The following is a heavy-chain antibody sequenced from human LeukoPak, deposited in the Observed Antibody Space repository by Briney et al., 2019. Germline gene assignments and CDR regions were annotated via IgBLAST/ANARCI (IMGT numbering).Heavy chain of an antibody. CDR2: IYTSGST. CDR1: GGSISSGSYY. D-gene: IGHD6-19*01. CDR3: ASLAVAGRKAFDI. Sequence: SETLSLTCTVSGGSISSGSYYWSWIRQPAGKGLEWIGRIYTSGSTNYNPSLKSRVTISVDTSKNQFSLKLSSVTAADTAVYYCASLAVAGRKAFDIWGQGTMVTVSS. J-gene: IGHJ3*02. V-gene: IGHV4-61*02.